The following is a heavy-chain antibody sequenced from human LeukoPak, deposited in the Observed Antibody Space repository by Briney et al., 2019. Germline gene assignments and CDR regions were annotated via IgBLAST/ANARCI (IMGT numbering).Heavy chain of an antibody. CDR1: GFTFSSYG. Sequence: GSLRLSCAASGFTFSSYGMHWVRRAPGKGLEWVAFIRYDGSNKYYADSVKGRFTISRDNSTNTLYLQMNSLRAEDTAVYYCAKDLGDIVATLIDYWGQGTLVTVSS. CDR2: IRYDGSNK. V-gene: IGHV3-30*02. D-gene: IGHD5-12*01. J-gene: IGHJ4*02. CDR3: AKDLGDIVATLIDY.